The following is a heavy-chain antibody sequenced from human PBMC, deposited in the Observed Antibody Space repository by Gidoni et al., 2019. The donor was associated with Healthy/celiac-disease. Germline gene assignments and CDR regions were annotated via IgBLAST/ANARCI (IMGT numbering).Heavy chain of an antibody. Sequence: EVQLVESGGGLVKPGGSLRLSCAASGFTFSSYSMNWVRQAPGKGLEWVSSISSSSSYIYYADSVKGRFTISRDNAKNSLYLQMNSLRAEDTAVYYCARASGSTGGAFDIWGQGTMVTVSS. V-gene: IGHV3-21*01. CDR2: ISSSSSYI. CDR1: GFTFSSYS. CDR3: ARASGSTGGAFDI. D-gene: IGHD3-10*01. J-gene: IGHJ3*02.